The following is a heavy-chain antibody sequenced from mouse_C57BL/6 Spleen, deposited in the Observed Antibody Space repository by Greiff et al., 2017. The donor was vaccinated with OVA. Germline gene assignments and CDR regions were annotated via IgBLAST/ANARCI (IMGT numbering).Heavy chain of an antibody. CDR2: ISSGGSYT. CDR3: ARQTFYFDY. CDR1: GFTFRSYG. J-gene: IGHJ2*01. Sequence: EVMLVESGGDLVKPGGSLKLSCAASGFTFRSYGMSWVRQTPDKRLEWVGTISSGGSYTYYPDSVKGRFTISRDNAKNTLYLQMIRLKSEDTAMYYCARQTFYFDYWGRGTTLPVSS. V-gene: IGHV5-6*01.